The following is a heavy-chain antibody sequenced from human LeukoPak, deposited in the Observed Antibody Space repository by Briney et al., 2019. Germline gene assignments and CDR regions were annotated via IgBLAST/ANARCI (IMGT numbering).Heavy chain of an antibody. CDR1: GGSISSGGYY. CDR2: IYYSGST. J-gene: IGHJ5*02. D-gene: IGHD3-22*01. CDR3: ARDTGHDYDSSGPFWFDP. V-gene: IGHV4-31*03. Sequence: MSSQTLSLTCTVSGGSISSGGYYWSWIRQHPGKGLEWIGYIYYSGSTYYNPSLKSRVTISVDTSKNQFSLKLSSVTAADTAVYYCARDTGHDYDSSGPFWFDPWGQGTLVTVSS.